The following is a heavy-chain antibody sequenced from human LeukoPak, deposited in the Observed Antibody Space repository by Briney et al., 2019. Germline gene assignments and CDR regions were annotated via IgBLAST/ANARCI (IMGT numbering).Heavy chain of an antibody. CDR2: IRYDGSNK. D-gene: IGHD6-6*01. CDR1: GFTFGSYG. J-gene: IGHJ4*02. V-gene: IGHV3-30*02. Sequence: GGSLKLSCAASGFTFGSYGMHWVRQAPGKGLEWVAFIRYDGSNKYYADSVKGRFTISRDNSENTLYLQMNSLRAEDTAVYYCANLIAARPGGNYWGQGTLVTVSS. CDR3: ANLIAARPGGNY.